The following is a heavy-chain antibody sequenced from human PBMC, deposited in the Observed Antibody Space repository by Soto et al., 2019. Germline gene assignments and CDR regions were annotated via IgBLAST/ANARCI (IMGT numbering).Heavy chain of an antibody. CDR2: ISSSGSTI. Sequence: GSLRLSCAASGFTFSDYYMSWIRQAPGKGLEWVSYISSSGSTIYYADSVKGRFAISRDNAKNSLYLQMNSLRAEDTAVYYCARDLYSSGWPDYFDYWGQGTLVTVSS. CDR3: ARDLYSSGWPDYFDY. J-gene: IGHJ4*02. V-gene: IGHV3-11*01. CDR1: GFTFSDYY. D-gene: IGHD6-19*01.